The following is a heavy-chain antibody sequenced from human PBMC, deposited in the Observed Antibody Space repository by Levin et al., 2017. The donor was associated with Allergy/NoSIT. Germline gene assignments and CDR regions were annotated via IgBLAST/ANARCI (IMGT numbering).Heavy chain of an antibody. J-gene: IGHJ3*02. CDR1: GFTFSSYD. V-gene: IGHV3-13*01. CDR3: ARGSGIHDAFDI. Sequence: GGSLRLSCAASGFTFSSYDMHWVRQATGKGLEWVSAIGTAGDTYYPGSVKGRFTISRENAKNSLYLQMNSLRAGDTAVYYCARGSGIHDAFDIWGQGTMVTVSS. CDR2: IGTAGDT. D-gene: IGHD5-18*01.